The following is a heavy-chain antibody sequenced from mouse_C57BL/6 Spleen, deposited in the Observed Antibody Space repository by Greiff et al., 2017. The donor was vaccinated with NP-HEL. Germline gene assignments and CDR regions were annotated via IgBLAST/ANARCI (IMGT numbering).Heavy chain of an antibody. CDR1: GFTFTDYY. CDR3: ASSTGRAMDY. V-gene: IGHV7-3*01. Sequence: EVKVVESGGGLVQPGGSLSLSCAASGFTFTDYYMSWVRQPPGKALEWLGFIRNKANGYTTEYSASVKGRFTISRDNSQSILYLQMNALRAEDSATYYCASSTGRAMDYWGQGTSVTVSS. D-gene: IGHD4-1*02. CDR2: IRNKANGYTT. J-gene: IGHJ4*01.